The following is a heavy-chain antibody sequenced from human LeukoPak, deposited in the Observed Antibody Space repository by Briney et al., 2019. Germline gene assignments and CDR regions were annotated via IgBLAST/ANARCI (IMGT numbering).Heavy chain of an antibody. J-gene: IGHJ4*02. CDR2: TYYRSKWYS. CDR1: GDSVSSNSVT. Sequence: SQTLSLTCAISGDSVSSNSVTWNWIRQSPSRGLEWLGRTYYRSKWYSDYAVSVRSRITINPDTSKNQFSLQLNSVTPEDTAVYYCARGDLLIDYWGQGILVTVSS. D-gene: IGHD2-8*01. CDR3: ARGDLLIDY. V-gene: IGHV6-1*01.